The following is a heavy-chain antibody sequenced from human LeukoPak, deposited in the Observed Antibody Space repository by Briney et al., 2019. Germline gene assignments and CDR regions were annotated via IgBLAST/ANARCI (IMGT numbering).Heavy chain of an antibody. J-gene: IGHJ4*02. CDR3: ARVVMGFGELLYPDY. CDR1: GYTFTGYY. V-gene: IGHV1-2*02. Sequence: GASVKVSYKASGYTFTGYYMHWVRQAPGQGLEWMGWTNPNSGGTNYAQKFQGRVTMTRDTSISTAYMELSRLRSDDTAVYYCARVVMGFGELLYPDYWGQGTLVTVSS. CDR2: TNPNSGGT. D-gene: IGHD3-10*01.